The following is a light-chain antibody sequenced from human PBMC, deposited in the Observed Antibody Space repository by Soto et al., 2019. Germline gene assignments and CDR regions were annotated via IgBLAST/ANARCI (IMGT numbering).Light chain of an antibody. V-gene: IGKV3-15*01. CDR3: QQYNNFWT. CDR2: GAS. J-gene: IGKJ1*01. CDR1: QSLRSN. Sequence: EVVMTQSPDTLSVSPGERVTLSCRASQSLRSNLAGYQQKPGQAPRLLIYGASTRATGIPARFSGSGSGTEFTLTISSLQSEDFAVYYCQQYNNFWTFGQGTKVEIK.